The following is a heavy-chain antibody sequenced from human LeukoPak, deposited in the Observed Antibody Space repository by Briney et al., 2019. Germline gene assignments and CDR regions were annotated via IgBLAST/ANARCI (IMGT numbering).Heavy chain of an antibody. J-gene: IGHJ5*02. CDR1: GGSISRGGYS. CDR2: IYHSGST. V-gene: IGHV4-30-2*01. CDR3: ARGRADYYDSSGYFAP. Sequence: PSETLSLTCAVSGGSISRGGYSWSWLRRPPGKGLEGIGYIYHSGSTYYNPSLKSRVTISVDRYKNQFSLKLSSVTAADTAVYYCARGRADYYDSSGYFAPWGQGTLVTVSS. D-gene: IGHD3-22*01.